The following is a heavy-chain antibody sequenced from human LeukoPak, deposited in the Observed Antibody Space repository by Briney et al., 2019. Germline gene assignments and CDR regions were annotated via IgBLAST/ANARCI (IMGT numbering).Heavy chain of an antibody. V-gene: IGHV3-11*05. CDR1: GWTYSEYY. CDR2: ISSSSSYT. D-gene: IGHD1-26*01. Sequence: GGSLRLSCAASGWTYSEYYRSWIGQAPGKGLEWVSYISSSSSYTNYADSVKGRFTISRDNAKNTLDLQMNSPRAEDTAVYYCARDTPRGLPYSYGMDVGGQGTTVTVSS. CDR3: ARDTPRGLPYSYGMDV. J-gene: IGHJ6*02.